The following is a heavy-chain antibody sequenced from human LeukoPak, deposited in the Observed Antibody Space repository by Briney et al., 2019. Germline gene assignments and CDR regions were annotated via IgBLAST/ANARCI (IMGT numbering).Heavy chain of an antibody. J-gene: IGHJ4*02. D-gene: IGHD4-23*01. CDR1: GGTFSSYA. Sequence: SVKVSCKASGGTFSSYAISWVRQAPGQGLEWMGGIIPIFGTANYAQKFQGRVTITADESTSTAYMELSSLRFEDTAVYYCARDLGLYGGNSALDYWGQGTLVTVSS. V-gene: IGHV1-69*13. CDR2: IIPIFGTA. CDR3: ARDLGLYGGNSALDY.